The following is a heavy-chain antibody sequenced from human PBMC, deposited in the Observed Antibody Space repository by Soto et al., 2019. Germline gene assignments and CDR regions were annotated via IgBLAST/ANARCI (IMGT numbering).Heavy chain of an antibody. CDR1: GFTFSNAW. V-gene: IGHV3-15*01. CDR2: IKSKTDGGTT. D-gene: IGHD3-10*01. CDR3: TTGANVVLWVGECAGGMDV. Sequence: EVQLVESGGGLVKPGGSLRLSCAASGFTFSNAWMSWVRQAPGKGLEWVGRIKSKTDGGTTDYAAPVKGRFTISRDDXXHXQXXQMNSLKTEDAAVYYWTTGANVVLWVGECAGGMDVWGQGTTVTVSS. J-gene: IGHJ6*02.